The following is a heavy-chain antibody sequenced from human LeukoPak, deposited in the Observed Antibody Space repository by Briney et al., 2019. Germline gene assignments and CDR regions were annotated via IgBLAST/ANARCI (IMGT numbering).Heavy chain of an antibody. CDR1: GYTFISYD. Sequence: ASVKVSRTASGYTFISYDINWVRQATGQGLEWMGWMNPNSGNTGYAQKFQGRVTMTRDTSISTAHMELSSLRSEDTAVYYCATGITFGGLIATDWGQGTLVTVSS. CDR3: ATGITFGGLIATD. V-gene: IGHV1-8*01. D-gene: IGHD3-16*02. CDR2: MNPNSGNT. J-gene: IGHJ4*02.